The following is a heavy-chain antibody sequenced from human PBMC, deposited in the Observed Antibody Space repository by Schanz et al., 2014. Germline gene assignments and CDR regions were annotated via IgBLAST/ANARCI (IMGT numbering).Heavy chain of an antibody. CDR2: ISYDGRNK. CDR3: AKDHFGHYDSSGCSDCYYYGMDV. V-gene: IGHV3-30*18. Sequence: VQLVESGGGLAQPGGSLRLSCAGSGFSFSGFGMHWVRQAPGKGLEWVAVISYDGRNKYFADSVKGRFTISRDNSKNTLFLQVNSLRAEDTAVYYCAKDHFGHYDSSGCSDCYYYGMDVWGQGTTVTVSS. D-gene: IGHD3-22*01. J-gene: IGHJ6*02. CDR1: GFSFSGFG.